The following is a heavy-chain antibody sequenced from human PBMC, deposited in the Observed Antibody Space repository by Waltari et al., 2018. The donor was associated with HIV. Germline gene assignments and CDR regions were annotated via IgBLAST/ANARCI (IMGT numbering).Heavy chain of an antibody. J-gene: IGHJ4*02. V-gene: IGHV3-21*01. Sequence: EVQLVESGGGLVKPGGSLRLSCAASGFTFSSYIMNWVRQAPGEGLEWVSSRASSSSSYIYYAESVRGRFTISRDNAKNSLYLQMSSLRAEDTAVYYCAREMATVYVDYWGQGTLVTVSP. CDR2: RASSSSSYI. CDR1: GFTFSSYI. D-gene: IGHD5-12*01. CDR3: AREMATVYVDY.